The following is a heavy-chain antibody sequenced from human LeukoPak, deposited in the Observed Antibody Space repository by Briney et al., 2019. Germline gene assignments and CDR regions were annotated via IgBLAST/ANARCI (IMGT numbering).Heavy chain of an antibody. CDR1: GYSFTGQD. CDR2: INPNTGGT. V-gene: IGHV1-2*02. CDR3: ASYPRYSSSTPFDY. Sequence: ASVKVSCKASGYSFTGQDMHWVRQAPGQGLEWMGWINPNTGGTNYAQKFQGRVTMTRDTTISAAFMELSRLTSDDTAVYYCASYPRYSSSTPFDYWGQGTLVTVSS. D-gene: IGHD6-19*01. J-gene: IGHJ4*02.